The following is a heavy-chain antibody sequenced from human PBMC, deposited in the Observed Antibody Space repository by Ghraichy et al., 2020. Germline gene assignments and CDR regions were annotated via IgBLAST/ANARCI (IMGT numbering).Heavy chain of an antibody. CDR3: AKDNDYGDYVSYYGMDV. CDR1: GFTFDDYT. Sequence: GGSLRLSCAASGFTFDDYTMHWVRQAPGKGLEWVSPISWDGGSTYYADSVKGRFTISRDNSKNSLYLQMNSLRTKDTALYYCAKDNDYGDYVSYYGMDVWGQGTTVTVSS. V-gene: IGHV3-43*01. CDR2: ISWDGGST. D-gene: IGHD4-17*01. J-gene: IGHJ6*02.